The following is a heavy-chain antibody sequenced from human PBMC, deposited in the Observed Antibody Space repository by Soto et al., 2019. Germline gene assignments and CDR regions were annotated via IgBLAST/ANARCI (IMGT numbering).Heavy chain of an antibody. D-gene: IGHD3-16*01. CDR2: ISPYNGHT. Sequence: QVQLVQSGAEVKKPGASVKVSCKASGYTFISYGINWVRQAPGQGLEWMGWISPYNGHTNFAQKLQGRVTMTTDTSTSTAYMELRSLRSDDTAVYYCAKDGPYDYVWGTPNWFGPWGQGTLVTVSS. J-gene: IGHJ5*02. V-gene: IGHV1-18*01. CDR3: AKDGPYDYVWGTPNWFGP. CDR1: GYTFISYG.